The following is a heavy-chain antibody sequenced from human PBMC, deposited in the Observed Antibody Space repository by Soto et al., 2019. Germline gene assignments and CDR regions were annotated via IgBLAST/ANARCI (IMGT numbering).Heavy chain of an antibody. Sequence: GESLKISCKGSGYSFTSYWISWLLQMPVKGLEWMGRIDPSDSYTNYSPSFQGHVTISADKSISTAYLQWSSLKASDTAMYYCARFTVTAYYYYGMDVWGQGTTVTVSS. J-gene: IGHJ6*02. CDR1: GYSFTSYW. CDR3: ARFTVTAYYYYGMDV. CDR2: IDPSDSYT. V-gene: IGHV5-10-1*01. D-gene: IGHD4-4*01.